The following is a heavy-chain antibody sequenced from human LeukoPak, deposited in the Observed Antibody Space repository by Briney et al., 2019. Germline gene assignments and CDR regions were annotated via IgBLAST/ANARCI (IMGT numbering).Heavy chain of an antibody. V-gene: IGHV3-23*01. Sequence: PGRSLRLSCAASGFTFSSYGMHWVRQAPGKGLEWVSGITYSSGYTYYADSVKGRFTISRDNSRNTLYLQMNSLRAEDTAVYYCAKDPSDLGGSGSNNYFDCWGQGTLVTVSS. CDR3: AKDPSDLGGSGSNNYFDC. D-gene: IGHD3-10*01. CDR1: GFTFSSYG. CDR2: ITYSSGYT. J-gene: IGHJ4*02.